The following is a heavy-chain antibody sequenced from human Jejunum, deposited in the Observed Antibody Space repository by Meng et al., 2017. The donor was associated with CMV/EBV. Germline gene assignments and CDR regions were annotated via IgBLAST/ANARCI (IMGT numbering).Heavy chain of an antibody. V-gene: IGHV1-3*01. CDR2: INGGNGKT. D-gene: IGHD2-2*01. Sequence: QVQVVESGAEVKKPGDAGKVSGKASGYTFTSYAIHWVRQAPGQRLEWMGWINGGNGKTKYSQKFQGRVTITRDTSASTAYMELSSLRSEDTAVYYCARDVVVPAALTVRIDYWGQGTLVSLL. J-gene: IGHJ4*02. CDR1: GYTFTSYA. CDR3: ARDVVVPAALTVRIDY.